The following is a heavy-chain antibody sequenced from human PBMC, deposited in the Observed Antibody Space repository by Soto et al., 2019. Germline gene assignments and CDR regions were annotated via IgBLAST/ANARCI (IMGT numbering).Heavy chain of an antibody. J-gene: IGHJ4*02. CDR3: AKDRKLAAAGPLWASYFDY. V-gene: IGHV3-23*01. CDR2: ISGSGGST. D-gene: IGHD6-13*01. Sequence: GGSLRLSCAASGFTFSSYAMSWVRQAPGKGLEWVSAISGSGGSTYYEDSVKGRFTISRDNSKNTLYLQMNSLRAEDTAVYYCAKDRKLAAAGPLWASYFDYWGQGTLVTVSS. CDR1: GFTFSSYA.